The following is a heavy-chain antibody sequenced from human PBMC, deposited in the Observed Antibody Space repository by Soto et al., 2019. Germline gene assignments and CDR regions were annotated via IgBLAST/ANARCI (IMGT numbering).Heavy chain of an antibody. D-gene: IGHD3-3*01. Sequence: SETLSLTCTVSGGSITSGDYYWSWIRQPPGKGLEWIGYIHFSGSTYYNPSLKSRLTISVDTSKNQFSLKLSSVTAADTAVYYCAARNGTIFGVATFDYWGQGTLVTVSS. CDR3: AARNGTIFGVATFDY. CDR1: GGSITSGDYY. CDR2: IHFSGST. J-gene: IGHJ4*02. V-gene: IGHV4-30-4*01.